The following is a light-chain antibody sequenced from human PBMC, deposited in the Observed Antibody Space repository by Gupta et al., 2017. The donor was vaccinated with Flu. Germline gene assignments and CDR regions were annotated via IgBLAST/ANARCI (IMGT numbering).Light chain of an antibody. Sequence: PATLSASPGEGASLSSRASQNVARNLAWYQKRPGQAPRLLIYGASTRATDIPARFSCSGSGTEFTLTISSLQSEDFAVYYCQQYHNWPRTFGQGTTVEIK. V-gene: IGKV3-15*01. CDR2: GAS. CDR3: QQYHNWPRT. J-gene: IGKJ1*01. CDR1: QNVARN.